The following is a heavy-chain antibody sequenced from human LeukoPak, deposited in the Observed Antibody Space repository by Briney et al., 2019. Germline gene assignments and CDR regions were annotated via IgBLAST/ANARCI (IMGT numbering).Heavy chain of an antibody. V-gene: IGHV4-59*01. CDR2: IYYSGST. J-gene: IGHJ4*02. Sequence: SETLSLTCTVSGGSISSYYWSWIRQPPGKGLEWIGYIYYSGSTNYNPSLKSRVTISVDTSKNQFSLKLSSVTAVDTAVYYCSREQWLGFYYFDYWGQGTLVTVSS. CDR3: SREQWLGFYYFDY. D-gene: IGHD6-19*01. CDR1: GGSISSYY.